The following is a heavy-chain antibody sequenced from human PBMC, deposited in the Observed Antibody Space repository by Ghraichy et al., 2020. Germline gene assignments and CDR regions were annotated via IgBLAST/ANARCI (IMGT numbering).Heavy chain of an antibody. CDR2: IYYSGST. Sequence: SETLSLTCTVSGGSISSSSYYWGWIRQPPGKGLEWIGSIYYSGSTYYNPSLKSRVTISVDTSKNQFSLKLSSVTAVDTAVYYCARLRMGSGVDYWGQGTLVTVSS. J-gene: IGHJ4*02. D-gene: IGHD7-27*01. V-gene: IGHV4-39*01. CDR1: GGSISSSSYY. CDR3: ARLRMGSGVDY.